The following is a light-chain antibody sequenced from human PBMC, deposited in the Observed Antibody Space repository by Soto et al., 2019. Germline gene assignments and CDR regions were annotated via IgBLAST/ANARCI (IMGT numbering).Light chain of an antibody. CDR1: SSDVGSYNL. V-gene: IGLV2-14*02. CDR3: SSYTSSSTYV. Sequence: QSALTQPASVSGSPGQSITISCTGTSSDVGSYNLVSWYQQHPGKVPQLMIYEVSNRPSGVSNRFSGSKSGNTASLTISGLQAEDEADYYCSSYTSSSTYVFGTGTKVTVL. CDR2: EVS. J-gene: IGLJ1*01.